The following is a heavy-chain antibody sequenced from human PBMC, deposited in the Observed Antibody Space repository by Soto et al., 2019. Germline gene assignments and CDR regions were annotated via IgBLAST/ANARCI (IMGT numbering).Heavy chain of an antibody. J-gene: IGHJ5*02. D-gene: IGHD3-3*01. V-gene: IGHV4-59*08. CDR2: IYYSGST. CDR3: ARHSRITIFEGWFDP. CDR1: GGSMREYC. Sequence: SETLSLTCTVSGGSMREYCWSWIRQPPGKGLEWIGYIYYSGSTDYNPSLKSRVTISVDTSKNEFSLRLTSMTAADTAVYYCARHSRITIFEGWFDPWGQGTLVTVSS.